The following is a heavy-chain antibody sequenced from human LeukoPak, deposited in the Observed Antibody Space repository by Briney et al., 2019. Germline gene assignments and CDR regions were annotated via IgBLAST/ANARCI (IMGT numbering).Heavy chain of an antibody. CDR3: AKEIGWSGYRPCYFDS. CDR2: IKQDGSEN. V-gene: IGHV3-7*03. D-gene: IGHD3-3*01. Sequence: GGSLRLSCVVSGFHFCNVWMSWVRQAPGEGVEWGANIKQDGSENYYVDSVKGRFTISRDSLLYLHMDRLRAEETAVYYCAKEIGWSGYRPCYFDSWGQGTLVTVSS. CDR1: GFHFCNVW. J-gene: IGHJ4*02.